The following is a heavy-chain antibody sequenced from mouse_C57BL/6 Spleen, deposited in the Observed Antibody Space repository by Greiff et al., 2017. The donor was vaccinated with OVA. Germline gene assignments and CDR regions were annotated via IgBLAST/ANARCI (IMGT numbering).Heavy chain of an antibody. V-gene: IGHV1-54*01. CDR3: AREITTDFAY. CDR1: GYAFTNYL. Sequence: QVQLKESGAELVRPGTSVKVSCKASGYAFTNYLIEWVKQRPGQGLEWIGVINPGSGGTNYNEKFKGKATLTADKSSSTAYMQLSSLTSEDSAVYFCAREITTDFAYWGQGTLVTVSA. D-gene: IGHD1-1*01. J-gene: IGHJ3*01. CDR2: INPGSGGT.